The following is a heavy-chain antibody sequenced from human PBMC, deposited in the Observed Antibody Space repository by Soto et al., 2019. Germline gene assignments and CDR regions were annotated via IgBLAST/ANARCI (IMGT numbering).Heavy chain of an antibody. J-gene: IGHJ4*02. CDR3: AEVVGATQGPFDY. V-gene: IGHV1-58*01. D-gene: IGHD1-26*01. CDR2: IVVGSGNT. Sequence: SVKVSCKASGFTFTSSAVQWVRQARGQRLEWIGWIVVGSGNTNYAQKFQERVTITRDMSTSTAYMELSSLRSEDTAVYYCAEVVGATQGPFDYWGQGTLVTVSS. CDR1: GFTFTSSA.